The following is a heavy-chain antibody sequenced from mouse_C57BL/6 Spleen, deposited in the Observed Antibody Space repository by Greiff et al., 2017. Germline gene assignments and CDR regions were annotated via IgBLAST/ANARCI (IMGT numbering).Heavy chain of an antibody. V-gene: IGHV1-76*01. CDR1: GYTFTDYY. Sequence: VKLQESGAELVRPGASVKLSCKASGYTFTDYYINWVKQRPGQGLEWIARIYPGSGNTYYNEKFKGKATLTAEKSSSTAYMQLSSLTSEDSAVYFCARGGTAQATWFAYWGQGTLVTVSA. D-gene: IGHD3-2*02. CDR2: IYPGSGNT. J-gene: IGHJ3*01. CDR3: ARGGTAQATWFAY.